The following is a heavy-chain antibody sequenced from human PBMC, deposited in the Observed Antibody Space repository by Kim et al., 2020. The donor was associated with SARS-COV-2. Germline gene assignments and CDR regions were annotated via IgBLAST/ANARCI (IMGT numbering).Heavy chain of an antibody. CDR2: INHSGST. V-gene: IGHV4-34*01. D-gene: IGHD3-10*01. Sequence: SETLSLTCAVYGGSFSGYYWSWIRQPPGKGLEWIGEINHSGSTNYNPSLKSRVTISVDTSKNQFSLKLSSVTAADTAVYYCARGVGYYGSGSYYNRAFDYWGQGTRVTVSS. CDR1: GGSFSGYY. J-gene: IGHJ4*02. CDR3: ARGVGYYGSGSYYNRAFDY.